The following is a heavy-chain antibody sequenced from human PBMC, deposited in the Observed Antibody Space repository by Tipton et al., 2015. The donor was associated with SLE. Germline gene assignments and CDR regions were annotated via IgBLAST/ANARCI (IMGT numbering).Heavy chain of an antibody. V-gene: IGHV4-38-2*01. CDR2: IYHSGST. Sequence: TLSLTCAVSGYSISSGYYWGWIRQPPGKGLEWIGSIYHSGSTYYNPSLKSRVSTSVDTSKNQFSLKLTSVTAADTAVYYCARHFPRHYDSRTYSEAFDIWGQGTMVTVSS. CDR3: ARHFPRHYDSRTYSEAFDI. D-gene: IGHD3-22*01. CDR1: GYSISSGYY. J-gene: IGHJ3*02.